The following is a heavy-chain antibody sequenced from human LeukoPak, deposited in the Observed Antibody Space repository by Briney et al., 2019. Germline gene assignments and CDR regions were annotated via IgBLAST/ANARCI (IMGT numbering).Heavy chain of an antibody. Sequence: GASVKVSCKASGYTFTGYYMHWVRQAPGQGLEWMGWSNPNSGGTNYAQKFQGRVTMTRDTSISTAYMELSRLRSDDTAVYYCARDFPFDYSNSLNWFDPWGQGTLVTVSS. CDR3: ARDFPFDYSNSLNWFDP. CDR1: GYTFTGYY. V-gene: IGHV1-2*02. J-gene: IGHJ5*02. D-gene: IGHD4-11*01. CDR2: SNPNSGGT.